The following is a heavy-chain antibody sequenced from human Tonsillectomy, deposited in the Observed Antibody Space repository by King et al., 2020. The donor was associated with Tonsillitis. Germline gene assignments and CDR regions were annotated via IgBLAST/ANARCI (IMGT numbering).Heavy chain of an antibody. CDR2: IKSKTDGGTT. CDR3: TALSIYGGAASFDY. Sequence: VQLVESGGGLVKPGGSLRLSCAASGFTFSNAWMSWVRQAPGKGLEWVGRIKSKTDGGTTDYAAPVKGRFTISRDDSKNTLYLQMNSLKTEDTAVYYFTALSIYGGAASFDYWGQGTLVTVS. CDR1: GFTFSNAW. J-gene: IGHJ4*02. V-gene: IGHV3-15*01. D-gene: IGHD4-23*01.